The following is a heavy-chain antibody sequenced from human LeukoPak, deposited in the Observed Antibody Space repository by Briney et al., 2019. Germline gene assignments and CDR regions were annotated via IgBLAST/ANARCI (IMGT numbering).Heavy chain of an antibody. CDR1: GFTFSSYA. D-gene: IGHD6-13*01. CDR2: ISGSGGST. J-gene: IGHJ4*02. V-gene: IGHV3-23*01. CDR3: AKGYSSISLYYFDY. Sequence: PGGSLRLSCAASGFTFSSYAMNWVRQAPGKGLEWVSGISGSGGSTYYADSVKGRFTISRDNSKNTLYLQVNSLRTEDTAVYYCAKGYSSISLYYFDYWGQGTLVTASS.